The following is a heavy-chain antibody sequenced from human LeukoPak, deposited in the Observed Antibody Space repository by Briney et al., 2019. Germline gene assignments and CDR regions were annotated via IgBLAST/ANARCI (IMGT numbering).Heavy chain of an antibody. Sequence: PGGSLRLSCAASGFTLSSYAMSWVRQAPGKGLEWVSAISGSGGSTYYADSVKGRFTISRDNSKNTLYLQMNSLRAEDTAVYYCAKTGGYCSSASCPDKYGMDVWGKGTTVTVSS. J-gene: IGHJ6*04. CDR1: GFTLSSYA. CDR2: ISGSGGST. CDR3: AKTGGYCSSASCPDKYGMDV. V-gene: IGHV3-23*01. D-gene: IGHD2-2*01.